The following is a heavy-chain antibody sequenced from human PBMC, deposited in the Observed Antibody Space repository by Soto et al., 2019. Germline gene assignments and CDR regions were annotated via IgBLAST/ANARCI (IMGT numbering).Heavy chain of an antibody. V-gene: IGHV1-18*04. J-gene: IGHJ6*02. D-gene: IGHD3-16*01. CDR3: ASFRHYDYVWGSYYFNYYGMDV. CDR1: GYTFTSYG. Sequence: QVQLVQSGAEVKKPGASVKVSCKASGYTFTSYGISWVRQAPGQGLEWMGGISAYNGNTNYAQKLQGRVTMTTDTSTSTAYMELRSLRSDDTAVYYYASFRHYDYVWGSYYFNYYGMDVWGQGTTVTVSS. CDR2: ISAYNGNT.